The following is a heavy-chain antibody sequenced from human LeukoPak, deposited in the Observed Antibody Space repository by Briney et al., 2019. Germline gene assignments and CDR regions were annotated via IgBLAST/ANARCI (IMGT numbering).Heavy chain of an antibody. J-gene: IGHJ4*02. V-gene: IGHV3-23*01. CDR1: GFTFSSYA. Sequence: GGSLRLSWAASGFTFSSYAMSWVRQAPGKGLEWVSAISGSGGSTHYADSVKGRFTISRDNSKNTLYLQMNSLRAEDTAVYYCAKDRDVVVPAANWGQGTLVTVSS. D-gene: IGHD2-2*01. CDR3: AKDRDVVVPAAN. CDR2: ISGSGGST.